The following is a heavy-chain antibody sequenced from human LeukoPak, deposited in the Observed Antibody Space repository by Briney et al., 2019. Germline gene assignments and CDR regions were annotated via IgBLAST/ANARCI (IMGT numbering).Heavy chain of an antibody. CDR2: ISGSATST. CDR3: AKDLLRTVVVISAAGYYLDS. CDR1: GFTFSDYY. D-gene: IGHD3-22*01. V-gene: IGHV3-23*01. J-gene: IGHJ4*02. Sequence: GGSLRLSCAASGFTFSDYYMSWIRQAPGKGLEWVSTISGSATSTNYADSVKGRFTISRDNSKNTLYLQMNSLRTEDTAVYYCAKDLLRTVVVISAAGYYLDSWGQGTLVTVSS.